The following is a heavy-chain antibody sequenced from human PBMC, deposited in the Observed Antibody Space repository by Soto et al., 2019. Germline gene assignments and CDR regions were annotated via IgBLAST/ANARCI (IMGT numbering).Heavy chain of an antibody. D-gene: IGHD5-18*01. CDR2: IIPIFGTA. CDR3: ARDRFSVDTAMVTGFSWFDH. J-gene: IGHJ5*02. Sequence: GXSVKVSCKASVGTFSSYAISWVRQAPGQGLEWMGGIIPIFGTANYAQKFQGRVTITADESTSTAYMELSSLRSEDTAVYYCARDRFSVDTAMVTGFSWFDHWGQGTLVTVSS. V-gene: IGHV1-69*13. CDR1: VGTFSSYA.